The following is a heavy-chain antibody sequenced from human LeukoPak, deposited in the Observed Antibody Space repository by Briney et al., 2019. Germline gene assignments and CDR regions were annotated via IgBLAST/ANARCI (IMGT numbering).Heavy chain of an antibody. J-gene: IGHJ5*02. CDR1: GXTFSSYA. CDR2: ISYDGSNK. V-gene: IGHV3-30-3*01. Sequence: GGSLRLSCAASGXTFSSYAMHWVRQAPGKGQEWVAVISYDGSNKYYADSVKGRFTISRDNSKNTLYLQMNSLRAEDTAVYYCARDVPYYYDSYNWFDPWGQGTLVTVSS. D-gene: IGHD3-22*01. CDR3: ARDVPYYYDSYNWFDP.